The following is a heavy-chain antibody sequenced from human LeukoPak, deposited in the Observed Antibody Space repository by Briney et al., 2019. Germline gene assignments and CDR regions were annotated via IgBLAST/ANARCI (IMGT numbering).Heavy chain of an antibody. V-gene: IGHV4-39*01. CDR1: GGSLSSSSYY. CDR3: ARPYSAHAFDI. Sequence: PSETLSLTCSVSGGSLSSSSYYWGWIRQPPGKGLEWTGSIYYSGSTYYTPPLQSRLTRILDTSKHRFALQRSPGTAAGTEVDYCARPYSAHAFDIWGQGTMVTASS. CDR2: IYYSGST. D-gene: IGHD3-16*01. J-gene: IGHJ3*02.